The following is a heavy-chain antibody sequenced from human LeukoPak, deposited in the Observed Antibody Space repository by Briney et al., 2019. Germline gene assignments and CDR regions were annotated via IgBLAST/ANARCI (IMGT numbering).Heavy chain of an antibody. D-gene: IGHD1-26*01. V-gene: IGHV3-23*01. J-gene: IGHJ4*02. CDR1: GFTFSSHA. CDR2: ISGSGGFT. Sequence: GGSLRLSCAASGFTFSSHAMSWVRQAPGKGLEWVSAISGSGGFTYYADSVKGRFTISRDNSKNTLFLQMNSLRAEDTAVYYCAREDSGNYYFDFWGQGTLVTVSS. CDR3: AREDSGNYYFDF.